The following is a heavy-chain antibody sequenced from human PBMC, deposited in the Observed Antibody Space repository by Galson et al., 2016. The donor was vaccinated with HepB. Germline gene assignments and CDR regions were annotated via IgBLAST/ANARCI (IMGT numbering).Heavy chain of an antibody. J-gene: IGHJ5*02. CDR2: ISSGSSYI. V-gene: IGHV3-21*01. D-gene: IGHD3-3*01. Sequence: SLRLSCAAYGITFSTYNMNWVRQAPGKGLEWVSSISSGSSYIYYADSVKGRFTISRDNDKKSLYLQMNSLRAEDTAVYYCARGSPYYDFWSGNQNWFDPWGQGTLVTVSS. CDR3: ARGSPYYDFWSGNQNWFDP. CDR1: GITFSTYN.